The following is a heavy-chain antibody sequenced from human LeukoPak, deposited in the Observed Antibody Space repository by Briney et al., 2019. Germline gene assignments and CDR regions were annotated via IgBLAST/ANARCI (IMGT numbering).Heavy chain of an antibody. CDR1: GFTVSSNY. Sequence: PGGSLRLSCAASGFTVSSNYMNWVRQAPGKGLEWIGEINHSGSTNYNPSLKSRVTISVDTSKNQLSLKLSSVTAEDTAVYYCARGRVIVGATKELGYWGQGTLVTVSS. CDR2: INHSGST. J-gene: IGHJ4*02. D-gene: IGHD1-26*01. V-gene: IGHV4-34*01. CDR3: ARGRVIVGATKELGY.